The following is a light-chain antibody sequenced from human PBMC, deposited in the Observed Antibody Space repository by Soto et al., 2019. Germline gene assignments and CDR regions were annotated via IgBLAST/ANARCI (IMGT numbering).Light chain of an antibody. V-gene: IGKV3-11*01. CDR3: QQYDDWPPA. CDR1: QSVGNN. J-gene: IGKJ4*01. Sequence: EIVLTQSPATLSLSPGERATLSCRASQSVGNNLAWYQQKPGQAPGLLIYEASTRATGIPARFSGSGSGTDFTLTISSLEPEDFAVYYCQQYDDWPPAFGGGTKVEIK. CDR2: EAS.